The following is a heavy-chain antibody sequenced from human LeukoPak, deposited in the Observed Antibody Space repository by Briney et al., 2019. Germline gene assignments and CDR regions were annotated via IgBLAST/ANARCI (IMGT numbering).Heavy chain of an antibody. J-gene: IGHJ5*02. Sequence: GGSLRLSCAASGFTFNQYPMHWVRQAPGKGLEWVSRIYRDGSGTYYAGSVKGRFTISRDNSKNLLYLQMNSLRTEDTALYYCAKDYYGSGIYGNFFDPWGQGTLVTVSS. D-gene: IGHD3-10*01. V-gene: IGHV3-43*02. CDR1: GFTFNQYP. CDR3: AKDYYGSGIYGNFFDP. CDR2: IYRDGSGT.